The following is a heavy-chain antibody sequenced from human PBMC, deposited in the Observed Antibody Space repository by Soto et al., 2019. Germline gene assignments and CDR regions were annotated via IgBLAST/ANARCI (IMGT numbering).Heavy chain of an antibody. CDR1: GFTFSSYA. Sequence: PGGSLRLSCAASGFTFSSYAMHWVRQAPGKGLEWVAVISYDGSNKYYADSVKGRFTIPRDNSKNTLYLQMNSLRAEDTAVYYCARYYDYWGQGTLVTVSS. J-gene: IGHJ4*02. CDR2: ISYDGSNK. V-gene: IGHV3-30-3*01. CDR3: ARYYDY.